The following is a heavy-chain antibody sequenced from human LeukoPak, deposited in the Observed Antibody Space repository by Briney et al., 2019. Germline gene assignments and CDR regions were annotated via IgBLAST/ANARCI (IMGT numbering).Heavy chain of an antibody. V-gene: IGHV4-34*01. Sequence: PSETLSLTCAVSGGSFSGYYWSWIRQPPEKGLEWIGEINHSGSTNYNPSLKSRVTISVDTSKNQFSLKLSSVTAADTAVYYYARGTYSSSWYLDYWGQGALVTVSS. CDR2: INHSGST. D-gene: IGHD6-13*01. CDR3: ARGTYSSSWYLDY. CDR1: GGSFSGYY. J-gene: IGHJ4*02.